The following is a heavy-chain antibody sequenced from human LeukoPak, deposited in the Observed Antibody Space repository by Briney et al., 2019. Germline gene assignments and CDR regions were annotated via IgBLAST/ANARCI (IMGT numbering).Heavy chain of an antibody. CDR3: GRGAYDMNY. Sequence: GGSLRLSCAASGFTVTGNYMSRVRQAPGQGLDWVSTIDSGTTTMYADSVKGRFTIFRDYSKNTLYLQMNSLRAEDTAVYYCGRGAYDMNYWGQGTTVYVSS. CDR2: IDSGTTT. V-gene: IGHV3-66*01. J-gene: IGHJ6*02. CDR1: GFTVTGNY.